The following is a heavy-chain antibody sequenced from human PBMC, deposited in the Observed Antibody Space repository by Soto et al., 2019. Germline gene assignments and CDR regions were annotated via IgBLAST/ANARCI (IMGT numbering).Heavy chain of an antibody. CDR2: INAGNGNT. CDR1: GYTFTSYA. Sequence: ASVKVSCKASGYTFTSYAMHWVRQAPGQRLEWMGWINAGNGNTKYSQKFQGRVTITRDTSASTAYMELSSLRSEDTAVYYCARDFVLGYYYYYMDVWGKGTTVTVSS. D-gene: IGHD6-6*01. J-gene: IGHJ6*03. V-gene: IGHV1-3*01. CDR3: ARDFVLGYYYYYMDV.